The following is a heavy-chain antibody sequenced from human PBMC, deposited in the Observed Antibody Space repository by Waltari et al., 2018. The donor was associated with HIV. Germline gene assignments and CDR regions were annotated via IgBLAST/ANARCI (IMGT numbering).Heavy chain of an antibody. J-gene: IGHJ5*02. CDR1: GGSLTDFY. CDR3: ARESRRRIRQGGINWFDP. V-gene: IGHV4-34*01. D-gene: IGHD3-10*01. CDR2: IKQSGRS. Sequence: QVQLQQWGAGQLKASETLSLTCAVYGGSLTDFYWTWIRQCPGRGLEWIAEIKQSGRSDFDPSLKGRVTSAIDPAKKQFSVRLKSVTAADTGVYYCARESRRRIRQGGINWFDPWGQGTPVNVLS.